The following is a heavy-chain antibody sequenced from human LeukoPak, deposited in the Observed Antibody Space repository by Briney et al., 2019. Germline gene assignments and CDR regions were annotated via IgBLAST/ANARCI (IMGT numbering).Heavy chain of an antibody. J-gene: IGHJ4*02. CDR1: GYTLTELS. D-gene: IGHD3-22*01. V-gene: IGHV1-24*01. CDR3: ARESVFYDSSGYHFDY. CDR2: FDPEDGET. Sequence: GASVKVSCKVSGYTLTELSMHWVRQAPGKGLEWMGGFDPEDGETIYAQKFQGRVTITADKSTSTAYMELSSLRSEDTAVYYCARESVFYDSSGYHFDYWGQGTLVTVSS.